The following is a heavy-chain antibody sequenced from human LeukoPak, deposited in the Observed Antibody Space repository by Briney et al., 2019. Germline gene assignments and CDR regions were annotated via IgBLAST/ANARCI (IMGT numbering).Heavy chain of an antibody. CDR2: IGTASDT. J-gene: IGHJ6*03. V-gene: IGHV3-13*01. Sequence: GGSLRLSCAASGFTFSSFDMHWVRQPTGQGLEWVSTIGTASDTYYPGSVEGRFTLSRDNAKNSLYLQMNSLTAGDTAVYYCARAPPRGKYYYMDVWGKGTTATVSS. CDR1: GFTFSSFD. D-gene: IGHD1-1*01. CDR3: ARAPPRGKYYYMDV.